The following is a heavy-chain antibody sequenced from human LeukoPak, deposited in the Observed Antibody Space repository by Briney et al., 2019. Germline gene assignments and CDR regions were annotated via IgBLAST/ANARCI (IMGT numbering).Heavy chain of an antibody. CDR3: ARDGTMNDY. CDR1: GFTFSSYS. Sequence: GGSLRLSCAASGFTFSSYSLNWVRQAPGKGLEWISYISTAGTTVYYADSVKGRFTISRDNAKNSLYLQMNSLRVEDTAVYYCARDGTMNDYWGQGTLVTVSS. CDR2: ISTAGTTV. J-gene: IGHJ4*02. D-gene: IGHD1-26*01. V-gene: IGHV3-48*04.